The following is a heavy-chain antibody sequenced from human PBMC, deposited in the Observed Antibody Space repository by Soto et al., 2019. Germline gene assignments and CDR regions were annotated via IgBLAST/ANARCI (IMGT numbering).Heavy chain of an antibody. CDR2: IDWDDDK. V-gene: IGHV2-70*04. CDR3: VHIRRSSGWNNWFDP. D-gene: IGHD6-19*01. J-gene: IGHJ5*02. Sequence: SGPTLVNPTQTLTLTCTFSGFSLSTSGMRVSWIRQPPGKALEWLARIDWDDDKFYSTSLKTRLTISKGTSKNQVVLTMTNMDPVDTATYYCVHIRRSSGWNNWFDPWGQGALVTVSS. CDR1: GFSLSTSGMR.